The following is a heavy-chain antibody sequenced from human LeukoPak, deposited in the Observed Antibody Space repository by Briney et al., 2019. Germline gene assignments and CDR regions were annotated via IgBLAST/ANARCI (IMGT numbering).Heavy chain of an antibody. CDR2: FNPEDGET. V-gene: IGHV1-24*01. CDR3: ATDRVRLGLGIPVPGREIGALEM. J-gene: IGHJ3*02. D-gene: IGHD6-19*01. Sequence: ASVTVSCTVSGYTLTELGMHWVRQTPGRGLEWMGGFNPEDGETVYAETFQDRVTMTEDTSTDTAYMGLSSLRSEDTAVYYCATDRVRLGLGIPVPGREIGALEMWGQGTMVTVSS. CDR1: GYTLTELG.